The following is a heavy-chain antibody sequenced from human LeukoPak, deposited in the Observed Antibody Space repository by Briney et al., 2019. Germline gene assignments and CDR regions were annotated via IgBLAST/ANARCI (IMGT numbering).Heavy chain of an antibody. J-gene: IGHJ4*02. CDR1: GFTFSSYW. CDR2: ISGSGGST. CDR3: AKSPTMVRGVSDY. D-gene: IGHD3-10*01. V-gene: IGHV3-23*01. Sequence: GGSLRLSCAASGFTFSSYWMSWVRQAPGKGLEWVSAISGSGGSTYYADSVKGRFTISRDNSKNTLYLQMNSLRAEDTAVYYCAKSPTMVRGVSDYWGQGTLVTVSS.